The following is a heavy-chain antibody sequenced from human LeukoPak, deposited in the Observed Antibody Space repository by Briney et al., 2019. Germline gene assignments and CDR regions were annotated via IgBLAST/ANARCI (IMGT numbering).Heavy chain of an antibody. D-gene: IGHD2-21*02. J-gene: IGHJ3*02. CDR2: IKLDGSET. CDR3: ASEYCGGDCYESDAFDI. CDR1: GFTLSSYW. Sequence: GGSLRLSCAASGFTLSSYWMSWVRQAPGKGLEWVANIKLDGSETNYGDSVKGRFTISRDNAKNSLFLQMNSLRAEGTAVYYCASEYCGGDCYESDAFDIWGQGTMVTVSS. V-gene: IGHV3-7*04.